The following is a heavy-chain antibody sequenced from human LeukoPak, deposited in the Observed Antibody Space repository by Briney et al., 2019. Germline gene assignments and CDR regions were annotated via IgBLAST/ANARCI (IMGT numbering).Heavy chain of an antibody. CDR2: VDPADGEA. Sequence: GASVKVSCKASGYTFTDYYMHWVVQAPGKGLEWMGRVDPADGEAAYAQKFQGRVTITADPSRDTAYMELTSLRSEDTAVYYCATTTFDYWGQGTLVTVSS. V-gene: IGHV1-69-2*01. CDR3: ATTTFDY. J-gene: IGHJ4*02. CDR1: GYTFTDYY. D-gene: IGHD1-26*01.